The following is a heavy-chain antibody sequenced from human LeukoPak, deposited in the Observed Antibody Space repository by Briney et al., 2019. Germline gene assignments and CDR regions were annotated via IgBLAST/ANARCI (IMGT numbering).Heavy chain of an antibody. Sequence: PGGPLRLSCAASGFTFSSYAMSWVRQAPGKGLEWVSAISGSGGSTYYADSVKGRFTISRYNSKNTLYLQMNSLRAEDTAVYYCAKASVVVVVAATPSYWGQGTLVTVSS. D-gene: IGHD2-15*01. CDR2: ISGSGGST. CDR1: GFTFSSYA. V-gene: IGHV3-23*01. CDR3: AKASVVVVVAATPSY. J-gene: IGHJ4*02.